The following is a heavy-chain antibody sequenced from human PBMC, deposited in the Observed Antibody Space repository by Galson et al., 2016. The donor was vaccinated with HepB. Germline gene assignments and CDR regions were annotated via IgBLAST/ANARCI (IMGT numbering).Heavy chain of an antibody. V-gene: IGHV3-33*01. J-gene: IGHJ5*02. CDR2: IWYDGSLK. CDR3: ARIQEGSGWGRFDA. Sequence: SLRLSCAASGFSFRSYGMHWVRQAPGKGLEWVAVIWYDGSLKYYSDSVKRRFTITSDNSKNILNLQMDSLRAEDTAMYFCARIQEGSGWGRFDAWGQGTLVTVSS. D-gene: IGHD2-15*01. CDR1: GFSFRSYG.